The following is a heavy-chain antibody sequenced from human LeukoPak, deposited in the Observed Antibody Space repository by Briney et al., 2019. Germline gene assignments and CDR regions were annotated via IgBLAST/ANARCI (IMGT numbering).Heavy chain of an antibody. Sequence: GGSLRLSCAASGFTFSSYGMHWVRQAPGKGLEWLAYISGSGRSIYYADSVKGRFTISRDNAKDSVGLQMNSLRADDTAIYYCATYIIGPTIDYWGQGTLVTVSA. CDR2: ISGSGRSI. J-gene: IGHJ4*02. CDR3: ATYIIGPTIDY. CDR1: GFTFSSYG. D-gene: IGHD3-10*01. V-gene: IGHV3-48*04.